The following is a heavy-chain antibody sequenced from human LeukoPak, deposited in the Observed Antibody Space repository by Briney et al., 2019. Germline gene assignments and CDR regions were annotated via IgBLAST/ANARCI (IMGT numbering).Heavy chain of an antibody. J-gene: IGHJ6*03. Sequence: GGSLRLSCAASGFTFSSYAMHWVRQAPGKGLEWVAFIRYDGSNKYCADSVKGRFTVSRDNSKNTLYLQMNSLRAEDTAVYYCAKDKTDFGDYSYMDVWGKGTTVTVSS. V-gene: IGHV3-30*02. CDR3: AKDKTDFGDYSYMDV. CDR2: IRYDGSNK. CDR1: GFTFSSYA. D-gene: IGHD4-17*01.